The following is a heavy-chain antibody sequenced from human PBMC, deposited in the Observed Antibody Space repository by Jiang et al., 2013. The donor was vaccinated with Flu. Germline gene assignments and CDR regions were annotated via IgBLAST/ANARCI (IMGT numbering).Heavy chain of an antibody. CDR2: TYYRSKWYT. CDR1: GDSVSTNNAG. J-gene: IGHJ4*02. CDR3: AKGYKYAYDY. V-gene: IGHV6-1*01. Sequence: QTLSLTCAISGDSVSTNNAGWHWIRQSPSRGLEWLGRTYYRSKWYTDYAVSLKSRIIINSDTSKNQFSLQLNSVAPEDTALYYCAKGYKYAYDYVGQGILVTVSS. D-gene: IGHD2-2*01.